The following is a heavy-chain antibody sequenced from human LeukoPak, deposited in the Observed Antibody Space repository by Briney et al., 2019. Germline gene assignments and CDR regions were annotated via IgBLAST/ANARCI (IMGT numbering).Heavy chain of an antibody. V-gene: IGHV3-23*01. CDR3: ARDIGTIDPFDY. D-gene: IGHD3-10*01. Sequence: QAGGSLRLSCTASGFTFSRNAMSWVRQAPGKALEWVSSIRNSGDNTYYADSVRGRFTISRDNSRDTLYLQMNSLRAEDTAVYYCARDIGTIDPFDYWGQGTLVTVSS. J-gene: IGHJ4*02. CDR2: IRNSGDNT. CDR1: GFTFSRNA.